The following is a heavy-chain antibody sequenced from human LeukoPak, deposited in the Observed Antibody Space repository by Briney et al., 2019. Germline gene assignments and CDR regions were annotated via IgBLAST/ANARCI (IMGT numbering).Heavy chain of an antibody. D-gene: IGHD3-22*01. CDR3: ARDLELYYDSSGYIF. CDR1: GYTFTSYA. V-gene: IGHV1-18*01. J-gene: IGHJ4*02. Sequence: GASVKVSCKASGYTFTSYAMHWVRQAPGQRLEWMGWISAYNGNTNYAQKLQGRVTMTTDTSTSTAYMELRSLRSDDTAVYYCARDLELYYDSSGYIFWGQGTLVTVSS. CDR2: ISAYNGNT.